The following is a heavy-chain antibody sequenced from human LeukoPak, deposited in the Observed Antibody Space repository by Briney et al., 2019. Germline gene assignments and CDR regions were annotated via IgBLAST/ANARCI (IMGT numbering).Heavy chain of an antibody. V-gene: IGHV1-2*02. J-gene: IGHJ4*02. CDR2: INPNSGGT. D-gene: IGHD2-21*02. CDR1: RYTFTDYY. CDR3: ARVLLYCGGDCYNYYFDY. Sequence: ASVKVSCKASRYTFTDYYMHWVRQAPGQGLEWMGWINPNSGGTNYAQKFQGRVTMTRDTSISTAYMELSRLRSDDTAVYYCARVLLYCGGDCYNYYFDYWGQGTLVTVSS.